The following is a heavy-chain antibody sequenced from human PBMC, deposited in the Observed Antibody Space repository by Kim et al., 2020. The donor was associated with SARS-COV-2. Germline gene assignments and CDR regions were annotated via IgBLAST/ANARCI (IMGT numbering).Heavy chain of an antibody. D-gene: IGHD1-1*01. Sequence: SETLSLTCTVSGGSIRSGIRTTYYWNWIRHSPGQGLEWIGYIYSSGSTDYRPSLGSRVTISVDTSKNSFSLNMTSVTAADTAIYYCARGGGNNWRKIDLWGQGIPVTVSS. V-gene: IGHV4-61*03. CDR3: ARGGGNNWRKIDL. CDR2: IYSSGST. J-gene: IGHJ5*02. CDR1: GGSIRSGIRTTYY.